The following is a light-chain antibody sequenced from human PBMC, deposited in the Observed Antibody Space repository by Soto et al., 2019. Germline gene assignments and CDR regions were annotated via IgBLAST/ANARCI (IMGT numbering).Light chain of an antibody. Sequence: EIVMTQSPATLSVSPGERATLSCRASQSVSSSLAWCQQKPGQAPRLLIYGASTRATGIPARFSGSGSETEFTLTISSLQSEDSAVYYCQQYNNWWTFGQGTKVEIK. CDR1: QSVSSS. CDR2: GAS. J-gene: IGKJ1*01. V-gene: IGKV3-15*01. CDR3: QQYNNWWT.